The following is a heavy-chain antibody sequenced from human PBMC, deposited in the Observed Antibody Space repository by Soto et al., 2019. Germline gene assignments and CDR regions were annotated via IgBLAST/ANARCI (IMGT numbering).Heavy chain of an antibody. CDR2: ISSSGYI. V-gene: IGHV3-21*01. Sequence: GGSLRLSCAASGFNFNSYTINWVRQAPGKQLEWLSSISSSGYIFSTDSVRGRFTISRDNAKNSVYLQINSLRAEDTAVYFCARDCSGGSCYPGMDVWGQGTTVTISS. CDR3: ARDCSGGSCYPGMDV. J-gene: IGHJ6*02. CDR1: GFNFNSYT. D-gene: IGHD2-15*01.